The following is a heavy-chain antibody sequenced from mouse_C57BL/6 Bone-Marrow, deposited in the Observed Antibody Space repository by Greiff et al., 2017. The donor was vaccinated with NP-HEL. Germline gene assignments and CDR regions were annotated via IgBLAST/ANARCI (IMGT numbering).Heavy chain of an antibody. V-gene: IGHV1-19*01. CDR3: ARTGTGWYFDV. CDR1: GYTFTDYY. CDR2: INPYNGGT. D-gene: IGHD4-1*01. Sequence: EVQVVESGPVLVKPGASVKMSCKASGYTFTDYYMNWVKQSHGKSLEWIGVINPYNGGTSYNQKFKGKATLTVDKSSSTAYMELNSLTSEDSAVYYCARTGTGWYFDVWGTGTTVTVSS. J-gene: IGHJ1*03.